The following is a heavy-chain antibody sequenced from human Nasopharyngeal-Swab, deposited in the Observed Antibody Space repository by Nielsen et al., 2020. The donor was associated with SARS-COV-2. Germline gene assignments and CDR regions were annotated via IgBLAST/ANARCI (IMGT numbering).Heavy chain of an antibody. CDR2: MSFDEKNE. J-gene: IGHJ4*02. Sequence: GESLKISCVAFGFTFSTYGMHWVRQAPGKGLEWVAVMSFDEKNEYYPDSLKGRFTISRDNSMNTLYLQVNSLRPEDSAVYYCAKERGAMGYFGSQLDYWGQGTLVTVSS. CDR3: AKERGAMGYFGSQLDY. V-gene: IGHV3-30*18. D-gene: IGHD3-10*01. CDR1: GFTFSTYG.